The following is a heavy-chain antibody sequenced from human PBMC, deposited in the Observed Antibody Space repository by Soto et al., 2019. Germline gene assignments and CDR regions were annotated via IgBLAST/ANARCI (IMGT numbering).Heavy chain of an antibody. D-gene: IGHD2-2*01. J-gene: IGHJ6*03. Sequence: SAKVSCKASGGTFSSYTISWVRQAPGQGLEWMGRIIPILGIANYAQKFQGRVTITADKSTSTAYMELSSLRSEDTAVYYCARVRVVPAYYYYYMDVWGKGTTVTVSS. CDR1: GGTFSSYT. V-gene: IGHV1-69*02. CDR2: IIPILGIA. CDR3: ARVRVVPAYYYYYMDV.